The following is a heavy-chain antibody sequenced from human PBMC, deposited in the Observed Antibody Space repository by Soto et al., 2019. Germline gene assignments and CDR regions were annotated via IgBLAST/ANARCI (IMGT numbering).Heavy chain of an antibody. Sequence: ASVKVSCKASGYTFTSYYMHWVRQAPGQGLEWMGIINPSGGSTSYAQKFQGRVTMTRDTSTSTVYMELSSLRSEDTAVYYCERETWRHAFDIWGQGTMVTVSS. CDR1: GYTFTSYY. CDR2: INPSGGST. J-gene: IGHJ3*02. CDR3: ERETWRHAFDI. V-gene: IGHV1-46*01.